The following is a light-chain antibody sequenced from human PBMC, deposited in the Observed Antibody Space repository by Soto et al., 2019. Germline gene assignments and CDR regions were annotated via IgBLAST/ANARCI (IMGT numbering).Light chain of an antibody. V-gene: IGKV1D-16*01. CDR2: AAS. Sequence: DLQMTQSPSSLSASVGDRVTITCRASQDISDWLAWYQQKPEKAPKSLIYAASLLRTGVPSRFSGSGAGTDFTRTISSLQPEVSSPYYCHQYNSYPLTWGGGTKVEIK. CDR1: QDISDW. CDR3: HQYNSYPLT. J-gene: IGKJ4*01.